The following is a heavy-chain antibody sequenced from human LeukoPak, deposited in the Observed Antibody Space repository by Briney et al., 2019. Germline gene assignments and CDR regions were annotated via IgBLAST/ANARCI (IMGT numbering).Heavy chain of an antibody. CDR2: INTNTGNP. CDR3: AREGEAAILTGYEFDY. Sequence: ASVKVSCKASGYSFTNYAMNWVRQAPGQGLELMGWINTNTGNPTYAQGFTGRFVFSLDTSVSTAYLQISSLKAEDTAVYYCAREGEAAILTGYEFDYWGQGTQVTVSS. V-gene: IGHV7-4-1*02. CDR1: GYSFTNYA. D-gene: IGHD3-9*01. J-gene: IGHJ4*02.